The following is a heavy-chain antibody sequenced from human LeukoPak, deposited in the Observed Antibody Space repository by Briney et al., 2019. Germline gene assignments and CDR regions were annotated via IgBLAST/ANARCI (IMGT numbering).Heavy chain of an antibody. D-gene: IGHD3-10*01. CDR3: AKDLNITMVQGFDY. Sequence: GGSLRLSCAASGFTFSSYAMSWVRQAPGKGLEWVPAISGSGGSTYYADSVKGRFTISRDNSKNTLYLQMNSLRAEDTAVYYCAKDLNITMVQGFDYWGQGTLVTVSS. CDR2: ISGSGGST. CDR1: GFTFSSYA. J-gene: IGHJ4*02. V-gene: IGHV3-23*01.